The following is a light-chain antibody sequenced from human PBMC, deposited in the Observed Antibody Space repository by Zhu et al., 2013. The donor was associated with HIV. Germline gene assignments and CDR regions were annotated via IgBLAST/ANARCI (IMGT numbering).Light chain of an antibody. Sequence: QSALTQPASVSGSPGQSITISCTGTSSDVGGYNLVSWYQQHPGKAPKLMIYEVTKRPSGVSNRFSGSKSGNTASLTISGLQAEDEADYYCCSFAGSGTFYVFGTGTEVTVL. CDR3: CSFAGSGTFYV. CDR1: SSDVGGYNL. CDR2: EVT. V-gene: IGLV2-23*02. J-gene: IGLJ1*01.